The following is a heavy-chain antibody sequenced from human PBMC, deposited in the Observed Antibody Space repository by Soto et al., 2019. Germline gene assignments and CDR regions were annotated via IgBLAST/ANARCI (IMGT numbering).Heavy chain of an antibody. D-gene: IGHD3-10*01. Sequence: ASETLSLTCTVSGASINTHYWSWIRQPPGKGLEWIGQVFYSGSTNYNPSLKSRVTISIDTSTKQFSLKLTSVTAADTAVYYCARYFMVPVDFFDYWGQGTLVTVSS. J-gene: IGHJ4*02. V-gene: IGHV4-59*11. CDR2: VFYSGST. CDR1: GASINTHY. CDR3: ARYFMVPVDFFDY.